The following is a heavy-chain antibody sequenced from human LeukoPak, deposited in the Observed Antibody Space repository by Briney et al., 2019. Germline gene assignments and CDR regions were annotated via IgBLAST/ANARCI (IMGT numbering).Heavy chain of an antibody. V-gene: IGHV3-48*01. D-gene: IGHD1-26*01. CDR3: AREIVGTHKSRFDP. J-gene: IGHJ5*02. CDR1: GFTFSSYS. Sequence: GGSLRLSCAASGFTFSSYSMNWVRQAPGKGLEWVSYISSSSSTIYYADSVKGRFTISRDNAKNSLYLQMNSLRAEDTAVYYCAREIVGTHKSRFDPWGQGTLVTVSS. CDR2: ISSSSSTI.